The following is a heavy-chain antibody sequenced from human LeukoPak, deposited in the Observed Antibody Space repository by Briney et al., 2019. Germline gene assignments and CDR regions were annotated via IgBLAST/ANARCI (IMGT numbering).Heavy chain of an antibody. D-gene: IGHD1-26*01. Sequence: GGSLRLSCVASGFSFSYHGMNWVRLAPGKGLEWVSGVSPPGGGTYYADSVKGRFTISRDNSKNTLYLQMNSLRAEDTAVYYCARSKWELRRGYYYYMDVWGKGTTVTVSS. V-gene: IGHV3-23*01. CDR3: ARSKWELRRGYYYYMDV. J-gene: IGHJ6*03. CDR2: VSPPGGGT. CDR1: GFSFSYHG.